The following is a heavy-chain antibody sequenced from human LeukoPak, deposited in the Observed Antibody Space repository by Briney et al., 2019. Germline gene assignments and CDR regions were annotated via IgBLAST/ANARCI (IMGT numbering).Heavy chain of an antibody. CDR2: INIRAAYI. D-gene: IGHD6-19*01. CDR1: GFSFSSYE. Sequence: GGSLRLSCAASGFSFSSYEMDWLRQAPGKGLEWIAYINIRAAYIYYADSVKGRFTISRDNAKNSLYLQINSLRDEDTAVYYCARFGSSGWYLDYWGQGTLVTVSS. V-gene: IGHV3-48*03. J-gene: IGHJ4*02. CDR3: ARFGSSGWYLDY.